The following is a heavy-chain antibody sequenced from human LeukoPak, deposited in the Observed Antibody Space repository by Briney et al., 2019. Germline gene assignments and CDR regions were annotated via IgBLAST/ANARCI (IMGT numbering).Heavy chain of an antibody. D-gene: IGHD4-17*01. CDR2: VNHSGYT. Sequence: SETLSLTCGVSGTSFISYDWSWIRQTPGKGLEWIGEVNHSGYTNMNPSLKSRVTISVDTSKNQFSLMLTSVTAADTAVYFCARMTTGHDYWGQGTLVTVSS. CDR3: ARMTTGHDY. CDR1: GTSFISYD. V-gene: IGHV4-34*01. J-gene: IGHJ4*02.